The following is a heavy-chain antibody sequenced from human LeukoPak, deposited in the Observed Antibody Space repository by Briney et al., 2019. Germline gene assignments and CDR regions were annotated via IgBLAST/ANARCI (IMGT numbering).Heavy chain of an antibody. V-gene: IGHV4-59*08. CDR2: MYYSGGDT. CDR3: ARGQDYGDWFDP. J-gene: IGHJ5*02. D-gene: IGHD4-17*01. CDR1: GGSISGYY. Sequence: SETLSLTCTVFGGSISGYYWSWLRQAPGKGLEWIAYMYYSGGDTDYNPSLNSRVAISVDTSTNQVSLKLRSVTAADTAVYYCARGQDYGDWFDPWGQGTLVTVSS.